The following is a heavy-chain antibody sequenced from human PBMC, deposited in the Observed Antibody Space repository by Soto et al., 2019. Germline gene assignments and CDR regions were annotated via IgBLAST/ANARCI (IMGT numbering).Heavy chain of an antibody. D-gene: IGHD6-13*01. J-gene: IGHJ5*02. V-gene: IGHV1-3*01. CDR1: GYTFTHYA. CDR2: INAGSGNT. Sequence: HVQLVQSGAEVKKPGASVKVSCTAPGYTFTHYAIHWVRHAPGQRLEWMGFINAGSGNTKYSQTFQGRLTFTKDTSASTDYMDMSSLRSEDTAIYYCARGLAADGAWGQGTLVTVSS. CDR3: ARGLAADGA.